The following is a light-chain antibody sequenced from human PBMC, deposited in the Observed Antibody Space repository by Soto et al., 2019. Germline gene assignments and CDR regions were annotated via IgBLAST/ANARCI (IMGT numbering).Light chain of an antibody. J-gene: IGKJ4*01. CDR2: KAS. Sequence: IQMTQSPWALSASVGERGTSTCLASQSISSWLAWYQQKPGKAPKLLIYKASSLESGVKSRFSGSGSGTEFTLTIRSMQPDDFANYYCQKYNSYSLTCGRGTKGDLK. CDR3: QKYNSYSLT. V-gene: IGKV1-5*03. CDR1: QSISSW.